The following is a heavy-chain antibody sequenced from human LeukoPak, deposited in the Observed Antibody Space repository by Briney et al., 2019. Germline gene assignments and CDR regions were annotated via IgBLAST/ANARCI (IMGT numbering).Heavy chain of an antibody. J-gene: IGHJ4*02. D-gene: IGHD3-22*01. Sequence: PGESLKISCKGSGYSFSTYWIGWVRQIPGKGLELMGIIYPGDSDTTYCPSFQGQVTISVDKSISTAYLQWSTLKASDTAMYYCARRVNSGYYFDYWAQGTLVTVSS. V-gene: IGHV5-51*01. CDR2: IYPGDSDT. CDR1: GYSFSTYW. CDR3: ARRVNSGYYFDY.